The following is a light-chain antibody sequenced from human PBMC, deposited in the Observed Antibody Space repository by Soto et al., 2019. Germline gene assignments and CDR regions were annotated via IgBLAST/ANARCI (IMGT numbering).Light chain of an antibody. CDR2: GAS. V-gene: IGKV3-20*01. J-gene: IGKJ2*01. Sequence: EIVLTQSPGTLSLSPGERVTLSCRASQSVSDNYLAWYQHKPGQAPRLLIYGASSRATGIPDRFSGSGSGTDFTLTISGVEPEDFAVYYCQQYGGSSYNFGPGTKLEIK. CDR1: QSVSDNY. CDR3: QQYGGSSYN.